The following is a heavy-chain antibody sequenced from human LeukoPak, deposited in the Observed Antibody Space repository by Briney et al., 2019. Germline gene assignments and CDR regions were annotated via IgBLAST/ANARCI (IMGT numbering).Heavy chain of an antibody. CDR2: IYYSGST. V-gene: IGHV4-39*01. CDR3: ARNASDSGTSYLDY. J-gene: IGHJ4*02. Sequence: SETLSLTCTVSGGSISSSTSYWGWIRQPPGKGLEWIGSIYYSGSTSYNPSLKSRVTISVDTSKKQFSLKLDSVTAAGTAVYYCARNASDSGTSYLDYWGQGTLVTVSS. CDR1: GGSISSSTSY. D-gene: IGHD1-26*01.